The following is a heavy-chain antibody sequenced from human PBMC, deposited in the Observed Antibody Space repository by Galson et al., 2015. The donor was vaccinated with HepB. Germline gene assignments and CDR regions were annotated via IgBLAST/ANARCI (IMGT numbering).Heavy chain of an antibody. V-gene: IGHV4-39*01. Sequence: LSLTCTVSGGSISSSSYYRGWIRQPPGKGLEWIGSIYYSGSTYYNPSLKSRVTISVDTSKNQFSLKLSSVTAADTAVYYCARPWEGWFDPWGQGTLVTVSS. CDR2: IYYSGST. J-gene: IGHJ5*02. CDR3: ARPWEGWFDP. D-gene: IGHD1-26*01. CDR1: GGSISSSSYY.